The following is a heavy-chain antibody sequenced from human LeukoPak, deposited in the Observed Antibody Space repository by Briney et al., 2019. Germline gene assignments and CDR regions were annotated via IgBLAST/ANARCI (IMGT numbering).Heavy chain of an antibody. Sequence: PGRSLRLSCAASGFNFRSYGMHWVRQAPGKGLGWVAVIWYDGSNEYYADSVKGRFTISRDSSKNTLYLQMNSLRDEDTAVYYCAKATFYHDISGYYHLDYWGQGTLVTVSS. J-gene: IGHJ4*02. CDR2: IWYDGSNE. V-gene: IGHV3-33*06. D-gene: IGHD3-22*01. CDR1: GFNFRSYG. CDR3: AKATFYHDISGYYHLDY.